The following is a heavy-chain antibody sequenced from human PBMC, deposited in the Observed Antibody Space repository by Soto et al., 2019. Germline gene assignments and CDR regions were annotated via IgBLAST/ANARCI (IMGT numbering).Heavy chain of an antibody. CDR2: ISWNSGSI. D-gene: IGHD3-3*01. V-gene: IGHV3-9*01. CDR3: AKDMGVDYDFWSGYYTIQGVFDY. J-gene: IGHJ4*02. CDR1: GFTFDDYA. Sequence: GGSLRLSCAASGFTFDDYAMHWVRQAPGKGLEWVSGISWNSGSIGYADSVKGRFTISRDNAKNSLYLQMNSLRAEDTALYYCAKDMGVDYDFWSGYYTIQGVFDYWGQGTLVTVSS.